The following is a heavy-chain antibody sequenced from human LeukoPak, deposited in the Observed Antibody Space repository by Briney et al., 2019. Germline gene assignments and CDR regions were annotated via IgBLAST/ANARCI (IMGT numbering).Heavy chain of an antibody. CDR2: ISYDGSNK. D-gene: IGHD3-22*01. J-gene: IGHJ4*02. Sequence: GSLRLSCAASGFTFSSYGMHWVRQAPGKGLEWVAVISYDGSNKYYADSVKGRFTISRDNSKNTLYLQMNSLRAEDTAVYYCARDSEDSSGYYPPLDYWGQGTLVTVSS. CDR3: ARDSEDSSGYYPPLDY. CDR1: GFTFSSYG. V-gene: IGHV3-30*03.